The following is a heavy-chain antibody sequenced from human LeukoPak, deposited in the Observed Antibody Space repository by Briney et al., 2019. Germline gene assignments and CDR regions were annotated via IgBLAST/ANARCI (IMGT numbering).Heavy chain of an antibody. Sequence: GGSLRLSCAASGFTFSTYSMNWVRQAPGKGLEWVSSISSGSSYIYYADSVKGRFTISRDNAKNSPYLQMNSLRDEDTAVYYCARGEGLDYWGQGTLVTASS. CDR1: GFTFSTYS. V-gene: IGHV3-21*01. CDR3: ARGEGLDY. CDR2: ISSGSSYI. J-gene: IGHJ4*02.